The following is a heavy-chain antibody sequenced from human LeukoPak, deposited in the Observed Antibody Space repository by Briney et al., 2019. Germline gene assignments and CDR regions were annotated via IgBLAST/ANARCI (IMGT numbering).Heavy chain of an antibody. CDR3: ARDKAPCDYVVGWFHP. D-gene: IGHD4-17*01. CDR2: IYQSGNT. CDR1: GYSITSGSY. J-gene: IGHJ5*02. V-gene: IGHV4-38-2*02. Sequence: SETLSLTCTVSGYSITSGSYWGWLRQPPGKGLEWIGSIYQSGNTYYNPSLKSRVPISRETSENPFSLKLSSVTAAGTAVYYCARDKAPCDYVVGWFHPWGQGTLVTVSS.